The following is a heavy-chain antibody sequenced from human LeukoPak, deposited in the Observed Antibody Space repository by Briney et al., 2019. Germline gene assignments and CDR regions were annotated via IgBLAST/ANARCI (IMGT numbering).Heavy chain of an antibody. CDR1: GFTFGVYA. CDR3: TRDGRNYYDSSGYLTLLDY. J-gene: IGHJ4*02. Sequence: GGSLRHSRTAPGFTFGVYAMSGVPAAPGRRGGRGGFIRRKAYARTTQYAASVKGRFTIPRDDTKSIAYPQMNSLKTEDTAVYYCTRDGRNYYDSSGYLTLLDYWGQGSLVTVSS. CDR2: IRRKAYARTT. V-gene: IGHV3-49*04. D-gene: IGHD3-22*01.